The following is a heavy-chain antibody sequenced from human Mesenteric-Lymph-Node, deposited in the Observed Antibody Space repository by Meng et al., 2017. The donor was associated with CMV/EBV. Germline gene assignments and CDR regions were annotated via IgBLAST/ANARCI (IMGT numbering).Heavy chain of an antibody. Sequence: SETLSLTCNVSGGSMRSYYWSWIRQSPGKGLEWIGYVLYGGSTMYNPSLQSRVTIAEDTSKNQFSLKLTSVTAADTAVYYCARGRGVIVPGGFDRWGQGTLVTVSS. CDR3: ARGRGVIVPGGFDR. J-gene: IGHJ4*02. CDR2: VLYGGST. D-gene: IGHD3-16*02. CDR1: GGSMRSYY. V-gene: IGHV4-59*12.